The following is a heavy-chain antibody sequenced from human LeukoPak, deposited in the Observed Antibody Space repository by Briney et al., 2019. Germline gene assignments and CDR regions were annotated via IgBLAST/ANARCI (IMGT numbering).Heavy chain of an antibody. Sequence: PGGSLRLSCAASGFTFSSYSLNWVRQAPGKGLEWVSFISSSSITIYYADSVKGRFTISRDNSKNTLYLQMNSLRAEDTAVYYCAKGIYSSGWSYFDYWGHGTLVTVSS. CDR1: GFTFSSYS. CDR2: ISSSSITI. D-gene: IGHD6-19*01. CDR3: AKGIYSSGWSYFDY. J-gene: IGHJ4*01. V-gene: IGHV3-48*01.